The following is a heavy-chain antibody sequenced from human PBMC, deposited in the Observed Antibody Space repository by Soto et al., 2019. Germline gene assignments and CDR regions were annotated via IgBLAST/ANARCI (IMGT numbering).Heavy chain of an antibody. CDR2: IYHSGST. CDR1: GGSISSGGDS. Sequence: QLQLQESGSGLVKPSQTLSLTCAVSGGSISSGGDSWSWIRQPLGKGLEWIGYIYHSGSTYYNPSLKSRVTISVNRSQSQFSLKLSSVTAADTAVYYCARVWGYSYGLASDIWGQGTMVTVSS. CDR3: ARVWGYSYGLASDI. V-gene: IGHV4-30-2*01. D-gene: IGHD5-18*01. J-gene: IGHJ3*02.